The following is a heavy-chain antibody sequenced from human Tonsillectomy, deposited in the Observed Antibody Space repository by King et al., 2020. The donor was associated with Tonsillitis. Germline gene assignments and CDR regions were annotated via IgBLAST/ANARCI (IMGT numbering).Heavy chain of an antibody. Sequence: QLVQSGAEVKKPGASVKVSCKASGNTFTSYYMHWVRQAPGHGLECMGNINPSGGSTSYAQTFQGRVTMTRDTSTSTVYMELRSLRSEDTAVYYCASTTLIDYDYYYYGMDVWGQGTTVTVSS. CDR3: ASTTLIDYDYYYYGMDV. D-gene: IGHD4-17*01. V-gene: IGHV1-46*01. CDR1: GNTFTSYY. CDR2: INPSGGST. J-gene: IGHJ6*02.